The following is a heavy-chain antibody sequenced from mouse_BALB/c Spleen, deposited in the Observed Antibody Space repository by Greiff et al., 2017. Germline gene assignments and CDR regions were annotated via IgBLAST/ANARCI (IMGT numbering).Heavy chain of an antibody. D-gene: IGHD2-3*01. V-gene: IGHV3-2*02. Sequence: EVKLMESGPGLVKPSQSLSLTCTVTGYSITSDYAWTWIRQFPGNKLEWMGYISYSGSTSYNPSLKSRISITRDTSKNQFFLQLNSVTTEDTATYYCARLYDGYYWFAYWGQGTLVTVSA. J-gene: IGHJ3*01. CDR2: ISYSGST. CDR1: GYSITSDYA. CDR3: ARLYDGYYWFAY.